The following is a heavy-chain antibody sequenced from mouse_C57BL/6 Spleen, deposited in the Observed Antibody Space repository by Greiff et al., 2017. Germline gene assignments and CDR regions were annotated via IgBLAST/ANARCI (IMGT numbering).Heavy chain of an antibody. J-gene: IGHJ3*01. CDR1: GYTFTDYE. CDR3: TRGVGEAWFAY. D-gene: IGHD1-1*02. CDR2: IDPETGGT. Sequence: VQLQQSGAELVRPGASVTLSCKASGYTFTDYEMHWVKQTPVHGLAWIGAIDPETGGTAYNQKFKGKAILTADKSSSTAYMELRSLTSEDSAVYYCTRGVGEAWFAYWGQGTLVTVSA. V-gene: IGHV1-15*01.